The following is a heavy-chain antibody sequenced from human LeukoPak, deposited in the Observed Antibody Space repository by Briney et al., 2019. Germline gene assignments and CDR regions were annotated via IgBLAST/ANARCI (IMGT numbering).Heavy chain of an antibody. Sequence: SETLSLTCTVSGGSISSGGYYWSWIRQPPGKGLEWIGYIYHSGSTYYNPSLKSRVTISVDRSKNQFSLKLSSVTAADTAVYYCATDNPGRGDYWGQGTLVTVSS. CDR2: IYHSGST. J-gene: IGHJ4*02. D-gene: IGHD1-14*01. CDR3: ATDNPGRGDY. CDR1: GGSISSGGYY. V-gene: IGHV4-30-2*01.